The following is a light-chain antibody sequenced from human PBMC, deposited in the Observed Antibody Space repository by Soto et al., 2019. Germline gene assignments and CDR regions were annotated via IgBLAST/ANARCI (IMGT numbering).Light chain of an antibody. V-gene: IGLV2-23*01. CDR1: SSDVGSYNL. J-gene: IGLJ2*01. Sequence: QSVLPQPASVSGSPGQSITISCTGTSSDVGSYNLVSWYQQHPGKAPKLIIYEGNKRPSGVSNRFSASKSGNTASLTISGLQAEDEADYYCCSYAQTSSSYVVFGGGTKVTVL. CDR3: CSYAQTSSSYVV. CDR2: EGN.